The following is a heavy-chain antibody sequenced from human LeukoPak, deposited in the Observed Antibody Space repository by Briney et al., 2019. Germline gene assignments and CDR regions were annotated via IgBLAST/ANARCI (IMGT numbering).Heavy chain of an antibody. CDR1: GGSISSYY. J-gene: IGHJ4*02. D-gene: IGHD6-19*01. CDR2: IYYSGST. Sequence: SETLSLTCTVSGGSISSYYWSWIRQPPGKGLEWIGYIYYSGSTNYNPSLKSRVTISVDTSKNQFSLKLSSVTAADTAVYYCAREGGWPRYFDYWGQGTLVTVSS. V-gene: IGHV4-59*12. CDR3: AREGGWPRYFDY.